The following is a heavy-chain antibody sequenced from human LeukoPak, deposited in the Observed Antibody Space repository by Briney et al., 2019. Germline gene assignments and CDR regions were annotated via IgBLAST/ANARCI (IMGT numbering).Heavy chain of an antibody. Sequence: SETLSLTCNVSGASINSNNYYWSWIRQPPGKGLEWIGYIYYSGSTNYNPSLKSRVTISVDTSKNRFSLKLSSVTAADTAVYYCASDPGDSSSWFHYFDYWGQGTLVTVSS. CDR3: ASDPGDSSSWFHYFDY. V-gene: IGHV4-61*05. CDR1: GASINSNNYY. CDR2: IYYSGST. J-gene: IGHJ4*02. D-gene: IGHD6-13*01.